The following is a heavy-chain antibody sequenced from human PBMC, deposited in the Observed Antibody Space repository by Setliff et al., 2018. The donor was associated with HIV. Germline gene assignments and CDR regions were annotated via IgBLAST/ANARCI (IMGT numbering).Heavy chain of an antibody. D-gene: IGHD3-22*01. CDR2: INHSGST. Sequence: SETLSLTCTVSGVSITTYYWSWIRQTPGKGLEWIGEINHSGSTNYNPSLKSRVTISVDTSKNQFSLKLSSVTAADTAVYYCARLTTTYYYDSSAYYHPVWGQGTLVTVSS. CDR1: GVSITTYY. V-gene: IGHV4-59*08. CDR3: ARLTTTYYYDSSAYYHPV. J-gene: IGHJ4*02.